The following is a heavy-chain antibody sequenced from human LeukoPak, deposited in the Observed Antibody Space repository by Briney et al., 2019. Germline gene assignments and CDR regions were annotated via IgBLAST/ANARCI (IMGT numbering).Heavy chain of an antibody. CDR2: IYYSGST. CDR1: GGSISSYY. V-gene: IGHV4-59*01. CDR3: ARGGMATFY. J-gene: IGHJ4*02. D-gene: IGHD5-24*01. Sequence: SETLSLTCTVPGGSISSYYWSWIRQPPGKGLEWIGYIYYSGSTNYNPSLKNRVTISVDTSKNQFSLKLSSVTAADTAVYYCARGGMATFYWGQGTLVTVSS.